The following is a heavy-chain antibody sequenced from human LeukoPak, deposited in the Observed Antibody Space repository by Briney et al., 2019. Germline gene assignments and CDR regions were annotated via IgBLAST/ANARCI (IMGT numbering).Heavy chain of an antibody. Sequence: GGSLRFSCAASGFTFSSYSMNWVRQAPGKGLEWVSYISSSSSTIYYADSVKGRFTISRDNAKNSLYLQMNSLRAEDTAVYYCARDSLAIFGVVTNPLDYWGQGTLVTVSS. CDR1: GFTFSSYS. J-gene: IGHJ4*02. CDR3: ARDSLAIFGVVTNPLDY. V-gene: IGHV3-48*01. D-gene: IGHD3-3*01. CDR2: ISSSSSTI.